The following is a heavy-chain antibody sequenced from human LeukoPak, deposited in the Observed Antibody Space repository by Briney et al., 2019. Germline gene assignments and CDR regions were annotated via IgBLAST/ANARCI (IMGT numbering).Heavy chain of an antibody. CDR3: ARGASGYDPFDY. J-gene: IGHJ4*02. D-gene: IGHD5-12*01. CDR1: GASISSYY. Sequence: SETLSLTCTVSGASISSYYWSWIRQPAGKGLEWIGRMYTSGSTNYNPSLKSRVTMSVDTSKNQFSLKLSSVTAADTAVYYCARGASGYDPFDYWGQGTLVTVSS. V-gene: IGHV4-4*07. CDR2: MYTSGST.